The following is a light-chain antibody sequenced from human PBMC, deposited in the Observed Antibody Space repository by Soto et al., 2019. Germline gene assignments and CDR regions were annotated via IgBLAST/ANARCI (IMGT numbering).Light chain of an antibody. CDR1: QIVSSTY. CDR2: GAS. J-gene: IGKJ4*01. V-gene: IGKV3-20*01. Sequence: EIVLTQSPGTLSLSPGERATLSCRASQIVSSTYLAWFQQKPGQAPRLLIYGASTRATGIPDRFSGSGSGTDFTLTISGLEPEDVAVYYCQQYGVTPPNTFGGGTKVEV. CDR3: QQYGVTPPNT.